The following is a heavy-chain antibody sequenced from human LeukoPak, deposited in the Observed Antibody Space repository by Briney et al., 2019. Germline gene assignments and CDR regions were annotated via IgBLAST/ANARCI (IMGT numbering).Heavy chain of an antibody. CDR2: IYYSGST. Sequence: PSETLSLTCTVSGGSISSYYWSWIRQPPGKGLEWIGYIYYSGSTNYNPSLKSRVTISVDTSKNQFSLKLSSVTAADTAVYYCAREGRFWISPWGQGTLVTVSS. CDR1: GGSISSYY. J-gene: IGHJ5*02. CDR3: AREGRFWISP. D-gene: IGHD3-3*01. V-gene: IGHV4-59*01.